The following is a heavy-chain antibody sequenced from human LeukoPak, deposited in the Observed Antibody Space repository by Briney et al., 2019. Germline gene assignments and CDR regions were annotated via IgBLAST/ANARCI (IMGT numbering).Heavy chain of an antibody. CDR1: GGPISSYY. CDR2: IYTSGST. D-gene: IGHD3-3*01. CDR3: ASSPTIFGVVMMDV. V-gene: IGHV4-4*07. Sequence: SETLSLTCTVSGGPISSYYWSWIRQPAGKGLEWIGRIYTSGSTNYNPSLKSRVTMSVDTSKNQFSLKLSSVTAADTAVYYCASSPTIFGVVMMDVWGQGTTVTVSS. J-gene: IGHJ6*02.